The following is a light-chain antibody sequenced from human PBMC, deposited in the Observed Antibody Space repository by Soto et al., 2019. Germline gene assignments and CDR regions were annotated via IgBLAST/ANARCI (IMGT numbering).Light chain of an antibody. J-gene: IGKJ4*01. CDR1: QSVGNNY. V-gene: IGKV3-20*01. Sequence: ENVLTQSPGTLSLSPGERAILSCRASQSVGNNYLGWFQQKLGQAPRLLIYGASNRATGIPDSFSGSGSGTDFTLTISRLEPEDFAVYYCQQYARSPLTFGGGTRVEIK. CDR2: GAS. CDR3: QQYARSPLT.